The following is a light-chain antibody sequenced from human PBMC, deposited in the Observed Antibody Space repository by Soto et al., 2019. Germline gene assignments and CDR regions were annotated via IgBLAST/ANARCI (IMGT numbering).Light chain of an antibody. Sequence: DIQMSQSPSTLSASVGDRVTITCRASQSISTRLAWYQQKPGKAPNLLMYKASSLESGVPARFSGSGSGTEFTLTISSLQPDDFANYYCQQYNSYPLTFGGGTKVDIK. CDR3: QQYNSYPLT. CDR1: QSISTR. CDR2: KAS. J-gene: IGKJ4*01. V-gene: IGKV1-5*03.